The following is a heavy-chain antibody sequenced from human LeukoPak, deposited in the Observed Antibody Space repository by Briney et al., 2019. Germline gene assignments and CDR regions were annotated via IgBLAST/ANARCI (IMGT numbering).Heavy chain of an antibody. CDR2: IYPDDSDT. J-gene: IGHJ4*02. CDR1: GYTFTSYW. D-gene: IGHD3-10*01. CDR3: ATDYGSGSYYYDY. V-gene: IGHV5-51*01. Sequence: GESLKISCKGSGYTFTSYWIGWVRQMPGKGLEWMGIIYPDDSDTRCSPSFQGQVTISADKSISTAYLQWSGLQASDTAMCYCATDYGSGSYYYDYWGQGTLVTVSS.